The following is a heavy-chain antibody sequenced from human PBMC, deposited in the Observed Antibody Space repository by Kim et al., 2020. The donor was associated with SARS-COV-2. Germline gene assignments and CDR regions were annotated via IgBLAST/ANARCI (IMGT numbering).Heavy chain of an antibody. CDR3: AREIVVVPAAMGLDY. D-gene: IGHD2-2*01. V-gene: IGHV1-46*01. CDR1: GYTFTSYY. CDR2: INTSGGST. J-gene: IGHJ4*02. Sequence: ASVKVSCKASGYTFTSYYMHWVRQAPGQGLEWMGIINTSGGSTSYAQKFQGRVTMTRDTSTSTVYMELSSLRSEDTAVYYCAREIVVVPAAMGLDYWGQGALVTVSS.